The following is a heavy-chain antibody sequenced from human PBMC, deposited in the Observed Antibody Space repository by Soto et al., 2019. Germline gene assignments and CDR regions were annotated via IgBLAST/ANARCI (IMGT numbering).Heavy chain of an antibody. J-gene: IGHJ5*02. D-gene: IGHD6-6*01. CDR3: ARDRSSISRALDP. CDR1: GGTFSSYA. Sequence: SVKVSCKASGGTFSSYAISWVRQAPGQGLEWMGGIIPIFGTANYAQKFQGRVTITADESTSTAYMELSSLRSEDTAVYYCARDRSSISRALDPWGQGTLVTVSS. CDR2: IIPIFGTA. V-gene: IGHV1-69*13.